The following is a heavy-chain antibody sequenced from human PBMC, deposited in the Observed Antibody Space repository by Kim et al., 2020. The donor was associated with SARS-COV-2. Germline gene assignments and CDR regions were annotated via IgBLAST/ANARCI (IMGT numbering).Heavy chain of an antibody. CDR1: GFTFDDYA. Sequence: GGSLRLSCAASGFTFDDYAMHWVRQAPGKGLEWVSGISWNSGSIGYADSVKGRFTISRDNAKNSLYLQMNSLRAEDTALYYCAKDIVRYFDWLFQAFDIWGQGTMVTVSS. CDR2: ISWNSGSI. D-gene: IGHD3-9*01. J-gene: IGHJ3*02. CDR3: AKDIVRYFDWLFQAFDI. V-gene: IGHV3-9*01.